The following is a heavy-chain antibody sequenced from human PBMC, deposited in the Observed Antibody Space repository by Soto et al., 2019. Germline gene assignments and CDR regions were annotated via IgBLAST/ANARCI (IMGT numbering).Heavy chain of an antibody. CDR1: GGSISSYY. D-gene: IGHD3-3*01. Sequence: SETLSLTCTVSGGSISSYYWSWIRQPPGKGLEWIGYIYYSGSTNYNPSLKSRVTISVDTSKNQFSLKLSSVTAADTAVYYCARLAGDYDFWSGYFLGWFDPWGQGTLVTVSS. CDR2: IYYSGST. CDR3: ARLAGDYDFWSGYFLGWFDP. V-gene: IGHV4-59*08. J-gene: IGHJ5*02.